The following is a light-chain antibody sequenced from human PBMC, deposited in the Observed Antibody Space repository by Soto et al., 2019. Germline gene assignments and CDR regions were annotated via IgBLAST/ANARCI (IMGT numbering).Light chain of an antibody. CDR3: SSYTTSSSAYVV. Sequence: QSALTQPPFVSGSPGQSVTISCTGTSSDVGKYNLVSWYQQHPGKAPKLMIYEVSNRPSGVPDRFSGSKSGNTASLTISGLQAEDEADYHCSSYTTSSSAYVVFGGGTKLTVL. CDR2: EVS. J-gene: IGLJ2*01. CDR1: SSDVGKYNL. V-gene: IGLV2-18*02.